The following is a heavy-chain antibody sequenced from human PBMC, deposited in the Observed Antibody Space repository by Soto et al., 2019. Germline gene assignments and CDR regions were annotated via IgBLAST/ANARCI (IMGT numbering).Heavy chain of an antibody. J-gene: IGHJ4*02. CDR2: IIPILGIA. D-gene: IGHD2-2*01. Sequence: ASVKVSCKASGGTFSSYTISWVRQAPGQGLEWMGRIIPILGIANYAQKFQGRVTITADKSTSTAYMELSSLRSEDTAVYYCARDRVVDCSSTSCQGDIWGQGTLVTVSS. CDR3: ARDRVVDCSSTSCQGDI. CDR1: GGTFSSYT. V-gene: IGHV1-69*04.